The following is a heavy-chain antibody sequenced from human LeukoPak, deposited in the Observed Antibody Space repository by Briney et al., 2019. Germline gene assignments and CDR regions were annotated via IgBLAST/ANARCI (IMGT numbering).Heavy chain of an antibody. Sequence: PGGSLRLSCAVSGFTFDDYGMSWVRQAPGKGLEWVSGINWIGGSTGYADSVKGRFTISRDNAKNSLYLQVNSLRPEDTALYYCARDRGYCSSTSCPLDYWGQGTLVTVSS. J-gene: IGHJ4*02. CDR3: ARDRGYCSSTSCPLDY. CDR2: INWIGGST. V-gene: IGHV3-20*04. CDR1: GFTFDDYG. D-gene: IGHD2-2*01.